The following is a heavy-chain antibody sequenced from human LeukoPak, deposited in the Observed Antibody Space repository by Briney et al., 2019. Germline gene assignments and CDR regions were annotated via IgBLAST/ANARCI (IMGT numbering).Heavy chain of an antibody. CDR1: GFTFSSFW. V-gene: IGHV3-7*01. Sequence: GGSLTLTCAASGFTFSSFWMTWVRQAPGKGLEWVALINQVGSDKYYVDSVKGRFTISRDNAKSSLYLQMNSLRVEDTAVYFCARNRGSNHFDQWGHGTLVTVSS. J-gene: IGHJ4*03. CDR2: INQVGSDK. CDR3: ARNRGSNHFDQ. D-gene: IGHD4-23*01.